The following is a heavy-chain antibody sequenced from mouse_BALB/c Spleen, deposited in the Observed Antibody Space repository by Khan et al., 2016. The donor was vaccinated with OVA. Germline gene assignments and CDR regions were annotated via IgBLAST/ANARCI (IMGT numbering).Heavy chain of an antibody. D-gene: IGHD1-1*01. CDR1: GYSITSDYA. Sequence: EVELVESGPGLVKPSQSLSLTCTVTGYSITSDYAWNWIRQFPGNKLEWMGSISSSGRTSYNPSPKSRISITRDTSKNQFFLQLNSVTTEDTATYYCARSVTITTVVATDFDYWGQGTTLTVSS. J-gene: IGHJ2*01. CDR3: ARSVTITTVVATDFDY. CDR2: ISSSGRT. V-gene: IGHV3-2*02.